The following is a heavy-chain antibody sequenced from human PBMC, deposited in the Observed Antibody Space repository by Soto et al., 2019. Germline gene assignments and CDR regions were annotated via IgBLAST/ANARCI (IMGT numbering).Heavy chain of an antibody. CDR1: GFTFSSYG. Sequence: AGGSLRLSCAASGFTFSSYGMHWVRQAPGKGLEWVAVISYDGSNKYYADSVKGRFTISRDNSKNTLYLQMNSLRAEDTAVYYCAKTIRFLEWYLDYWGQGTLVTVSS. V-gene: IGHV3-30*18. CDR2: ISYDGSNK. J-gene: IGHJ4*02. D-gene: IGHD3-3*01. CDR3: AKTIRFLEWYLDY.